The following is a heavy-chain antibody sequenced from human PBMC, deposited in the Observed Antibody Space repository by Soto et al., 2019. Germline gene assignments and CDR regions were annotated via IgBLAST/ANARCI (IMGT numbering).Heavy chain of an antibody. D-gene: IGHD3-22*01. V-gene: IGHV4-31*03. Sequence: SETLSLTCTVSGGSISSGGYYWSWIRQHPGKGLEWIGYIYYSGSTYYNPSLKSRVTISVDTSKDQFSLKLSSVTAADTAVYYCARDGRDYDSSGYYFGYWGQGTLVTVSS. J-gene: IGHJ4*02. CDR3: ARDGRDYDSSGYYFGY. CDR1: GGSISSGGYY. CDR2: IYYSGST.